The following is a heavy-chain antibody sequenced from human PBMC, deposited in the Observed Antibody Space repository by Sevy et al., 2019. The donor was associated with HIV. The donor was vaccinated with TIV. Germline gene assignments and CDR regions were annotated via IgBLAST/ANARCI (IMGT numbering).Heavy chain of an antibody. CDR3: ARDLLSCSSTSCYADTYYYYGMDV. V-gene: IGHV1-2*02. Sequence: ASVKVSCKASGYTFTGYYMHWVRQAPGQGLEWMGWINPNSGGTNYAQKFQGRVTMTRDTSISTAYMELSRLRSDDTAVYYCARDLLSCSSTSCYADTYYYYGMDVWGQGTTVTVSS. CDR2: INPNSGGT. D-gene: IGHD2-2*01. J-gene: IGHJ6*02. CDR1: GYTFTGYY.